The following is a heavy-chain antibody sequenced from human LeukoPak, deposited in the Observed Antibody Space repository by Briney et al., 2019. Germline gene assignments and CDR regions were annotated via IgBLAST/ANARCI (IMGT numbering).Heavy chain of an antibody. Sequence: SVKVSCKASGGTFSSYAIGWVRQAPGQGLEWMGGIIPIFGTANYAQKFQGRVTITADESTSTAYMELSSLRSEDTAVYYCARDRVDYDSSGYYYFVIKDYWGQGTLVTVSS. CDR1: GGTFSSYA. D-gene: IGHD3-22*01. CDR3: ARDRVDYDSSGYYYFVIKDY. V-gene: IGHV1-69*13. CDR2: IIPIFGTA. J-gene: IGHJ4*02.